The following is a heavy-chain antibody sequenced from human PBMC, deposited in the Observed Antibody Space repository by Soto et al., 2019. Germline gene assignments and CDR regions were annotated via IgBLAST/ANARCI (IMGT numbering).Heavy chain of an antibody. CDR2: ITYDGRNK. D-gene: IGHD6-19*01. Sequence: QVQLVESGGGVVQPGRSLRLSCAASGFTFSSYGMHWVRQAPGKGLEWVAVITYDGRNKYYADAVKGRITISRDNSKNTLYLKMGSLRAEDTAVYYCVKDGSSGWPYFYDMDVWGQGTTVTVSS. CDR3: VKDGSSGWPYFYDMDV. V-gene: IGHV3-30*18. J-gene: IGHJ6*02. CDR1: GFTFSSYG.